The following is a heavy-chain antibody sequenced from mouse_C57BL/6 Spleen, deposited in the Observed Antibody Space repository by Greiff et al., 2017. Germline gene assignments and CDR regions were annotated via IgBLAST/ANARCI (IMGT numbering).Heavy chain of an antibody. CDR3: ARYYYDSSGYFDY. D-gene: IGHD1-1*01. CDR1: GFSLTSYG. Sequence: VQLQQSGPGLVQPSQCLSITCTVSGFSLTSYGVHWVRQSPGKGLEWLGVIWSGGSTDYSAAFISRLSISKDNSKSQVIFIKNRLQADDTAIYYCARYYYDSSGYFDYWGQGTTLTVSS. V-gene: IGHV2-2*01. J-gene: IGHJ2*01. CDR2: IWSGGST.